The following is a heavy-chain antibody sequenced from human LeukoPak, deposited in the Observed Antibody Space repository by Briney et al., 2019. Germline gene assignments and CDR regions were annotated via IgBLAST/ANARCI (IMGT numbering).Heavy chain of an antibody. J-gene: IGHJ4*02. CDR2: IYYSGST. CDR1: GGSISSSSYY. CDR3: ARSVFGSNTKGVDY. D-gene: IGHD1-26*01. V-gene: IGHV4-39*01. Sequence: SETLSLTCTVSGGSISSSSYYWGWIRQPPGKGLEWIGSIYYSGSTYYNPSLKSRVTISVDTSKNQFSLKLSSETAADTAVYYCARSVFGSNTKGVDYWGQGTLVTVSS.